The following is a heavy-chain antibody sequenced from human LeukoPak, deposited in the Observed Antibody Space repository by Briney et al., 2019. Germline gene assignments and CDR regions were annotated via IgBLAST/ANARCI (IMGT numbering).Heavy chain of an antibody. CDR3: AKAHTVTTLYWFDP. CDR2: ISYDGSNQ. J-gene: IGHJ5*02. V-gene: IGHV3-30*18. CDR1: GLTFSSYG. D-gene: IGHD4-17*01. Sequence: PGGSLRLSCAASGLTFSSYGMHWVRQAPGKGLEWVAVISYDGSNQYYADSVKGRFTISRDNSKNTLYLQMNSLRGADTAVYYCAKAHTVTTLYWFDPWGQGTLVTVSS.